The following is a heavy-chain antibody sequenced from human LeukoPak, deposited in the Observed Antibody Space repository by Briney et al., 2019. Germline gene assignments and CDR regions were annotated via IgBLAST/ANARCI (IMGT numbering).Heavy chain of an antibody. J-gene: IGHJ4*02. CDR3: AKDRDSSSFGNFDY. V-gene: IGHV3-23*01. Sequence: GGSLRLSCAASGFTFSSCAMSWVRQAPGKGLEWVSAISGSGGSTYYADSVKGRFTISRGNSKNTLYLQMNSLRAEDTAVYYCAKDRDSSSFGNFDYWGQGTLVTVSS. D-gene: IGHD6-6*01. CDR1: GFTFSSCA. CDR2: ISGSGGST.